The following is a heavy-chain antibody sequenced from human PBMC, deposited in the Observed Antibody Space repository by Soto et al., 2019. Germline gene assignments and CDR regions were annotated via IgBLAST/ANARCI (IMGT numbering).Heavy chain of an antibody. CDR2: IYYSGST. Sequence: SETLSLTCTVSGGSISSYYWSWIRQPPGKGLEWIGYIYYSGSTNYNPSLKSRVTISVDTSKNQFSLKLSSVTAADTAVYYCARVELATYYYMDVWGKGTPVTVSS. D-gene: IGHD5-12*01. CDR1: GGSISSYY. V-gene: IGHV4-59*01. CDR3: ARVELATYYYMDV. J-gene: IGHJ6*03.